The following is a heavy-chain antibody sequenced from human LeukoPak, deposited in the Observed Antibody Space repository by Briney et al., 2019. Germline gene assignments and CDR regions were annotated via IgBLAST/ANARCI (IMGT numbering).Heavy chain of an antibody. CDR1: GFTFSNAW. CDR3: TSGTGKSDFDY. Sequence: GGSLRLSCAASGFTFSNAWMSWVRQAPGKGLEWVGRIKSKTDAGTRDFAAPVKGRFSISRDDSKNMVYPQMNSLKTEDTAVYYCTSGTGKSDFDYWGQGTLVTVSS. V-gene: IGHV3-15*01. J-gene: IGHJ4*02. D-gene: IGHD1-1*01. CDR2: IKSKTDAGTR.